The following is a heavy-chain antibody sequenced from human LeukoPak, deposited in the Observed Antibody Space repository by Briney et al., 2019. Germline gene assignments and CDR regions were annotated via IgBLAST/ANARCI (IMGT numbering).Heavy chain of an antibody. CDR2: IYPGDSDT. V-gene: IGHV5-51*01. D-gene: IGHD1-26*01. Sequence: GGSLRLSCAASGFTFSSYWMSWVRQMPGKGLEWMGIIYPGDSDTRYSPSFQGQVTISADKSISTAYLQWSSLKASDTAMYYCARHTVGATTRGYYFDYWGQGTLVTVSS. CDR3: ARHTVGATTRGYYFDY. J-gene: IGHJ4*02. CDR1: GFTFSSYW.